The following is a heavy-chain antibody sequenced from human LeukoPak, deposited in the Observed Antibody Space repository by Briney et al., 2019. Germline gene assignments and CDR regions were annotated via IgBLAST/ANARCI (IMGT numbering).Heavy chain of an antibody. CDR1: GGSISSSSYY. D-gene: IGHD3-22*01. V-gene: IGHV4-39*01. CDR2: IYYSGST. CDR3: ARHKRSSGPPGAFDI. Sequence: SETLSLACTASGGSISSSSYYWGGIRQPPGKGMEWIGSIYYSGSTYYNPSLKSRVTISVDTSKNQFSLKLSSVTAADTAVYYCARHKRSSGPPGAFDILGQGTMVTVSS. J-gene: IGHJ3*02.